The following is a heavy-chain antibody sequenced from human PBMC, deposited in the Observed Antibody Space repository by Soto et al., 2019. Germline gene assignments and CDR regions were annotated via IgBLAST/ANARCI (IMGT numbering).Heavy chain of an antibody. V-gene: IGHV2-5*02. D-gene: IGHD2-21*02. CDR1: GFSLSTTGVG. Sequence: QITLKESGPTLVKPTQTLTLTCTFSGFSLSTTGVGVGWIRQPPGKALEWLALIYWDDDKRYNPSLNSRLTITKDTSNNQLVLAMTNMDPVDTATFYCVQSRCGGDCLQSYSSHSYYGLDVWGQGTTVTVSS. J-gene: IGHJ6*02. CDR2: IYWDDDK. CDR3: VQSRCGGDCLQSYSSHSYYGLDV.